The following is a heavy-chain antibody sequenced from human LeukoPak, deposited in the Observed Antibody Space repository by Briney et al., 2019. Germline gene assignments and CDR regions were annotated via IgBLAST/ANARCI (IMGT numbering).Heavy chain of an antibody. Sequence: PSETLSLTCTVSGGSPSSYYWSWIRQPPGKGLEWIGYIYYSGSTNYNPSLKSRVTISVDTSKNQFSLKLSFVTAADTAVYYCARSDSGSYYSPPYYYYGMDVWGKGTTVTVSS. CDR2: IYYSGST. CDR1: GGSPSSYY. D-gene: IGHD3-10*01. J-gene: IGHJ6*04. V-gene: IGHV4-59*01. CDR3: ARSDSGSYYSPPYYYYGMDV.